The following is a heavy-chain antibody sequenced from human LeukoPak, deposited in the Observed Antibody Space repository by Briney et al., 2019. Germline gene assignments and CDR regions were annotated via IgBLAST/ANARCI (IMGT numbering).Heavy chain of an antibody. CDR1: GFTFSSYW. D-gene: IGHD3-3*01. Sequence: GGSLRLSCAASGFTFSSYWMHWVRQAPGKGLVWVSRINNDGSSTSYADSVKGRFTISRDNAKNTLYPQMNSLRAEDTAVYYCARADYDFWSGSEYFQHWGQGTLVTVSS. CDR2: INNDGSST. J-gene: IGHJ1*01. CDR3: ARADYDFWSGSEYFQH. V-gene: IGHV3-74*01.